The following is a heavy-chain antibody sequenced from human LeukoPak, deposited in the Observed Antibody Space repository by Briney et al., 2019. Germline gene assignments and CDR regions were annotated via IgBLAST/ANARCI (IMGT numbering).Heavy chain of an antibody. Sequence: GGSLRLSCAASGFIFSDYYMSWIRQTPGKGLEWVSYISTSSSTIYYADSVKGRFTISRDNAKNSLYLQMNSLRAEDTAVYYCARGDNYYDSSGYYPPDYWGQGTLVTVSS. V-gene: IGHV3-11*01. CDR3: ARGDNYYDSSGYYPPDY. CDR1: GFIFSDYY. CDR2: ISTSSSTI. D-gene: IGHD3-22*01. J-gene: IGHJ4*02.